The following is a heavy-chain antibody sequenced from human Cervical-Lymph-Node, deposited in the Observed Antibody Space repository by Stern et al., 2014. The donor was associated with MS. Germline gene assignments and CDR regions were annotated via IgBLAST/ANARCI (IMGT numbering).Heavy chain of an antibody. V-gene: IGHV2-5*02. Sequence: QVTLRESGPTLVKPTQTLTLTCTFSGFSLSTSGVGVGWIRQPPGKALEWLALIYWDDDKRYSPSLKSRLTITKDTSKNQVVLTMTNMDPVDTATYYCAHRGYSSSWYELDYFDYWGQGTLVTVSS. CDR2: IYWDDDK. J-gene: IGHJ4*02. CDR1: GFSLSTSGVG. D-gene: IGHD6-13*01. CDR3: AHRGYSSSWYELDYFDY.